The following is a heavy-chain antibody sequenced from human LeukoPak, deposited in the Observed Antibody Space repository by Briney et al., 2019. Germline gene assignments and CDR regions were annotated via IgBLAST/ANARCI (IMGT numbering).Heavy chain of an antibody. D-gene: IGHD3-22*01. J-gene: IGHJ4*02. CDR2: IIPIFGTA. CDR3: ARDPLHYYDSSGYSSGGYFDY. Sequence: VASVKASCKASGGTFSSYAISWVRQAPGQGLEWMGGIIPIFGTANYAQKFQGRVTITADESTSTAYMELSSLRSEDTAVYYCARDPLHYYDSSGYSSGGYFDYWGQGTLVTVSS. CDR1: GGTFSSYA. V-gene: IGHV1-69*13.